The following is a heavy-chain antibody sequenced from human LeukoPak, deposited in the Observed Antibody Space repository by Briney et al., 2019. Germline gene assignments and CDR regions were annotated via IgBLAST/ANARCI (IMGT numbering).Heavy chain of an antibody. Sequence: GGSLRLSCAASGFTFSSYEMTWVRQAPGKGLEWISYISSSGSDIFYADSVKGRFTISRDNAKNSLYLQMNSLRAEDTALYYCARDRSGYETDFDYWGQGTLVTVSS. CDR2: ISSSGSDI. CDR3: ARDRSGYETDFDY. J-gene: IGHJ4*02. CDR1: GFTFSSYE. D-gene: IGHD5-12*01. V-gene: IGHV3-48*03.